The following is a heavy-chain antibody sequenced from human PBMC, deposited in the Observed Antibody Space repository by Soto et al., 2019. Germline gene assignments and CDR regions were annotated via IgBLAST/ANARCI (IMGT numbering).Heavy chain of an antibody. CDR2: IIPILGTG. D-gene: IGHD7-27*01. CDR1: GGTFTTDT. J-gene: IGHJ6*03. Sequence: QVQLVQSGPEVKKSGSSVKVSCKLSGGTFTTDTISWLRRAPGQGLEWMGRIIPILGTGNYAQKFQGRVTITEDKSTNTGYMELSSLTSEDTAVYYCAREEGSSNMGTFPFYYLDVWGNGTTLTVSS. CDR3: AREEGSSNMGTFPFYYLDV. V-gene: IGHV1-69*08.